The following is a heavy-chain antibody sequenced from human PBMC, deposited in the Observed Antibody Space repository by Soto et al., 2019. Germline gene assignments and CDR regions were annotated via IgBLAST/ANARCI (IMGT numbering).Heavy chain of an antibody. CDR3: ATSTYYYDSSGYYIDY. Sequence: ASVKVSCKASGGTFSSYAISWVRQAPGQGLEWMGGIIPIFGTANYAQKFQGRVTITADESTSTAYMELSSLRSEDTAVYYCATSTYYYDSSGYYIDYWGQGTLVTVSS. J-gene: IGHJ4*02. D-gene: IGHD3-22*01. V-gene: IGHV1-69*13. CDR2: IIPIFGTA. CDR1: GGTFSSYA.